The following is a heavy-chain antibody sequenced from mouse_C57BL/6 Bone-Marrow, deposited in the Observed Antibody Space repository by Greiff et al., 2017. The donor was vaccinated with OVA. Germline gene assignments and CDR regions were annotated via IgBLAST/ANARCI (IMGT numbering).Heavy chain of an antibody. CDR1: GFTFSDYY. CDR2: INYDGSST. Sequence: EVMLVESEGGLVQPGSSMKLSCTASGFTFSDYYMAWVRQVPEKGLEWVANINYDGSSTYYLDSLKSRFIISRDNAKNILYLQMSSLKSEDTATYYCARDRTGTYYFDYWGQGTTLTVSS. J-gene: IGHJ2*01. V-gene: IGHV5-16*01. D-gene: IGHD4-1*01. CDR3: ARDRTGTYYFDY.